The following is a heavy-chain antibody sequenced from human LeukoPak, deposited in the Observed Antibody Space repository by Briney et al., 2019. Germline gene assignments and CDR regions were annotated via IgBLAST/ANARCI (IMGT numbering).Heavy chain of an antibody. D-gene: IGHD5-12*01. Sequence: GSSVKVSCKASEGTFSSYAISWVRQAPGQGLEWMGRIIPILGIANYAQKFQGRVTITADKSTSTAYMELSSLRSEDTAVYYCARGGYSGYGYYFDYWGQGTLVTVSS. V-gene: IGHV1-69*04. CDR1: EGTFSSYA. CDR3: ARGGYSGYGYYFDY. J-gene: IGHJ4*02. CDR2: IIPILGIA.